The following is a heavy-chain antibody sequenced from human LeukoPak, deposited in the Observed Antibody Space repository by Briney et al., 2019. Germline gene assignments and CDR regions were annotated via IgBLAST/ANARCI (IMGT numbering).Heavy chain of an antibody. CDR3: ARDPLNCGGDCYHFDY. CDR2: INPSGGST. CDR1: GYTFTSYY. Sequence: ASVKVSCEASGYTFTSYYMHWVRQAPGQGLEWMGIINPSGGSTRYAQKFQGRVTMTRDTSTSTVYMELSSLRSEDTAVYYCARDPLNCGGDCYHFDYWGQGTLVTVSS. V-gene: IGHV1-46*01. D-gene: IGHD2-21*02. J-gene: IGHJ4*02.